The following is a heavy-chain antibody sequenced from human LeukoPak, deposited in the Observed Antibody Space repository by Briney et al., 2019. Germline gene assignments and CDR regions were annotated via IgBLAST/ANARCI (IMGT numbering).Heavy chain of an antibody. J-gene: IGHJ4*02. CDR3: ARQPYYYDSSGYSYYFDY. Sequence: SETLSLTCSVSGGSISSYYWSWIRQPPGKGLEWIGYISYSGSTNYKPSLKSRVTISVDTSKNQFSLKLSSVTAADTAVYYCARQPYYYDSSGYSYYFDYWGQGTLVTVSS. D-gene: IGHD3-22*01. V-gene: IGHV4-59*08. CDR2: ISYSGST. CDR1: GGSISSYY.